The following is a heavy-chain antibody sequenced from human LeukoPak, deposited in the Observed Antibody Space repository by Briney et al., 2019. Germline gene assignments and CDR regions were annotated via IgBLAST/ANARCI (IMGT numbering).Heavy chain of an antibody. Sequence: GGSLRLSCAASGFTFSSYAMHWVRQAPGKGLEWVAVISYDGSNKYYADSVKGRFTISRDNSKNTLYLQMNSLRAEDTAVYYCAKGILGYCSSTSCYFPTDYYYYMDVWGKGTTVTISS. D-gene: IGHD2-2*01. CDR3: AKGILGYCSSTSCYFPTDYYYYMDV. J-gene: IGHJ6*03. CDR2: ISYDGSNK. V-gene: IGHV3-30*04. CDR1: GFTFSSYA.